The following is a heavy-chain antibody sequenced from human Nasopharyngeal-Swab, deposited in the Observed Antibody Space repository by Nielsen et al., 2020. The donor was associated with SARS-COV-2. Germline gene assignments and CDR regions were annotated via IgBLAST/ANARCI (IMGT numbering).Heavy chain of an antibody. CDR3: ARGPPGYCSSTSCSYYYYYMDV. V-gene: IGHV1-46*01. CDR2: INPSGGST. D-gene: IGHD2-2*03. CDR1: GYTFTSYY. Sequence: ASVKVSCMASGYTFTSYYMHWVRQPPGQGLEWMGIINPSGGSTSYAQKFQGRVTMTRDTSTSTVYMELSSLRSEDTAVYYCARGPPGYCSSTSCSYYYYYMDVWGKGTTVTVSS. J-gene: IGHJ6*03.